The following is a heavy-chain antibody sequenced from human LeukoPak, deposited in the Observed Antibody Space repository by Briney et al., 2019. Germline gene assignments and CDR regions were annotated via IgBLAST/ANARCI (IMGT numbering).Heavy chain of an antibody. CDR3: VRVYSGSPDPAY. CDR2: ISSSNSYI. V-gene: IGHV3-21*01. D-gene: IGHD1-26*01. Sequence: GVSLRLSCAASGFTFSSYSMNWVRQAPGKGLEWVSSISSSNSYIYYADSVQGRFTISRDNAKNSLYLEMNSLRADDTAVYYCVRVYSGSPDPAYWGQGTLVTVSS. J-gene: IGHJ4*02. CDR1: GFTFSSYS.